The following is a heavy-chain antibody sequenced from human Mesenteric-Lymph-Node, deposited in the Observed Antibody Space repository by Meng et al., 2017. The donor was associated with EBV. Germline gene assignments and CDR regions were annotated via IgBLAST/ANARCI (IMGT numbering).Heavy chain of an antibody. V-gene: IGHV4-4*02. CDR1: GGSIDSSNW. CDR3: ATGERSGYVAH. Sequence: QVQLQESGPGVVRPSGTLSLTCAVSGGSIDSSNWWSWVRQPPGKGLEWIGEIFHSGITNYNPSLKNRVIMSVDKSTNQFSLNLISVTAADTATYYCATGERSGYVAHLGQGTLVTVSS. D-gene: IGHD5-12*01. CDR2: IFHSGIT. J-gene: IGHJ5*02.